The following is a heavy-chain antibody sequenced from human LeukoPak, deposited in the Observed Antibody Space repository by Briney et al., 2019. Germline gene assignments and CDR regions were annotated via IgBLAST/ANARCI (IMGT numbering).Heavy chain of an antibody. CDR2: THYSGST. J-gene: IGHJ4*02. Sequence: SETLSLTCTVSGDSIRSYYWNWVRQPPGKSLEWIGFTHYSGSTFYNPSLKSRVSTSVDTSKNQFSLKLSSVTAADTAVYYCASLDSSGWYYFDYWGQGTLVTVSS. V-gene: IGHV4-59*08. CDR3: ASLDSSGWYYFDY. CDR1: GDSIRSYY. D-gene: IGHD6-19*01.